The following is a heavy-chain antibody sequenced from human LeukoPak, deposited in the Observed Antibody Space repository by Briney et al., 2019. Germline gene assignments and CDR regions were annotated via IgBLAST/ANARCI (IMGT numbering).Heavy chain of an antibody. Sequence: SETLSLTCAVYGRSFSGYYWSWIRQPPGKGREWIGEIDHSGSTNYNPSLKSRVTISGDTSKHHFSLELRSVTAADTAVYYCARPKSRSSGWFSNDAFDIWGQGTMVTVSS. D-gene: IGHD6-19*01. CDR2: IDHSGST. CDR1: GRSFSGYY. J-gene: IGHJ3*02. CDR3: ARPKSRSSGWFSNDAFDI. V-gene: IGHV4-34*01.